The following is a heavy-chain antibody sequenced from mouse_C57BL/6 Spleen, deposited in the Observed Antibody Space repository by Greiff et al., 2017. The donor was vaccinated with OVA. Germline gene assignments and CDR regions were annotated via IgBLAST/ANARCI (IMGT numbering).Heavy chain of an antibody. CDR1: YFAFLASA. V-gene: IGHV1-49*01. D-gene: IGHD3-3*01. CDR2: FTMYSDAT. Sequence: LVESGAELVRPGSSVKLSCKDSYFAFLASAMHWVKQRPGHGLEWIGSFTMYSDATEYSANFKGKATLTANTSSSTAYMELSSLTSEESAVYYCASGTDYAMDYGGKGTSAPVSS. CDR3: ASGTDYAMDY. J-gene: IGHJ4*01.